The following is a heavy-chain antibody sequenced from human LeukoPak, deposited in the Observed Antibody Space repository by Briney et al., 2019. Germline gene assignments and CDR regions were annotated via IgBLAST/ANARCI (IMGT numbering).Heavy chain of an antibody. V-gene: IGHV3-30-3*01. J-gene: IGHJ4*02. CDR3: ARDQAGEERDY. CDR2: ISYDGSNT. Sequence: GGSLRLSCAASGFTFSSYAMHWVRPAPGKGLEWVAVISYDGSNTYYADSVRGRFTISRDNSKNTLYLQMNSLRAEDTAVYYCARDQAGEERDYWGQGTLVTVSS. CDR1: GFTFSSYA. D-gene: IGHD7-27*01.